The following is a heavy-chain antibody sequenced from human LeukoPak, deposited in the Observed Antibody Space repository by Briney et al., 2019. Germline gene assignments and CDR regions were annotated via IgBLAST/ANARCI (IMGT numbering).Heavy chain of an antibody. CDR2: IIPIFGTA. Sequence: SVKVSCKASGGTFSSYAISWVRQAPGQGLEWMGGIIPIFGTANYAQKFQGRVTITADESTSTADMELSSLRSEDTAVYYCARVGERGYSYGLNWFDPWGQGTLVTVSS. CDR1: GGTFSSYA. CDR3: ARVGERGYSYGLNWFDP. J-gene: IGHJ5*02. D-gene: IGHD5-18*01. V-gene: IGHV1-69*01.